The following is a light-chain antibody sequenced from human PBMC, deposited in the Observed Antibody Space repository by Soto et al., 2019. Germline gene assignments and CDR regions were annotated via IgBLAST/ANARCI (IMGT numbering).Light chain of an antibody. V-gene: IGKV3-20*01. CDR2: GAS. Sequence: EILLTQSPGTLSLCPGERATLSCRASQSVSSSYLAWYQQKPGQAPRLLIYGASSRATGIPDRFSGSGSGTDFTLTISRLEPEDFAVYYCQQYGSSPPLTFGGGTKVEIK. CDR1: QSVSSSY. CDR3: QQYGSSPPLT. J-gene: IGKJ4*01.